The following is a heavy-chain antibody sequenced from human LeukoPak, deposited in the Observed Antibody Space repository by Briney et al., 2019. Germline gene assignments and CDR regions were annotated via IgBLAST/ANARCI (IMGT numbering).Heavy chain of an antibody. CDR3: TTATMAAAYDAFDI. D-gene: IGHD6-13*01. CDR1: GFTFSNAW. CDR2: IKSKTDGGTT. Sequence: PGGSLRLSCAASGFTFSNAWMSWVRQAPGKGLEWVGRIKSKTDGGTTDYAAPVKGRFTISRDDSKNTLYLQMNSLKTEDTAVYYCTTATMAAAYDAFDIWGQGTMVTVSS. J-gene: IGHJ3*02. V-gene: IGHV3-15*01.